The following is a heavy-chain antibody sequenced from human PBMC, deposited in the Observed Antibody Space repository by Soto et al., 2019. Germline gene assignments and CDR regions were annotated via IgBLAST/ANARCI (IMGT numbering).Heavy chain of an antibody. Sequence: QVQLQQWGAGLLKPSETLSLTCTVYGGSFSGYYWSWVRQPPGKGLEWIGEINHSASTNYNPSLKSRVTISVDTSKKQFSLKLSSVTAADTAVYYCATWAHNDSSGYGVLGWFDPWGQGTLVTVSS. CDR1: GGSFSGYY. CDR3: ATWAHNDSSGYGVLGWFDP. V-gene: IGHV4-34*01. D-gene: IGHD3-22*01. J-gene: IGHJ5*02. CDR2: INHSAST.